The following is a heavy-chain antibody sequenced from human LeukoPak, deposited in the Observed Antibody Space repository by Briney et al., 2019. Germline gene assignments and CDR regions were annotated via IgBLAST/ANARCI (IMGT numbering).Heavy chain of an antibody. Sequence: GGSLRLSCAASGFTFSSHYIHWVRQAPGKGLVWVSRTISDGSTTTYADSVRGRFSMSRDNAKNTPYLQMNSLRVEDTAVYFCARGRTGYQYAMDVWGKGTTVTVSS. V-gene: IGHV3-74*01. CDR2: TISDGSTT. CDR3: ARGRTGYQYAMDV. CDR1: GFTFSSHY. D-gene: IGHD3-9*01. J-gene: IGHJ6*03.